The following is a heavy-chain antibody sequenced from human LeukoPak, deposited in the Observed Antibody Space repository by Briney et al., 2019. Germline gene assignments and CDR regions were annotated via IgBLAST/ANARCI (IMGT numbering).Heavy chain of an antibody. J-gene: IGHJ3*02. D-gene: IGHD3-3*01. CDR2: IIPIFGTA. V-gene: IGHV1-69*05. Sequence: GASVKVSCKASGGTFSSYAISWVRQAPGQGLEWMGGIIPIFGTANYAQKLQGRVTMTTDTSTSTAYMELRSLRSDDTAVYYCAREYYDFWSGYYDAFDIWGQGTMVTVSS. CDR3: AREYYDFWSGYYDAFDI. CDR1: GGTFSSYA.